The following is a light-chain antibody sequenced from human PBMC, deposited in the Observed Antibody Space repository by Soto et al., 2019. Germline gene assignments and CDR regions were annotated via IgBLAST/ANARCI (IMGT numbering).Light chain of an antibody. V-gene: IGKV3-20*01. Sequence: IVMTQAPATLSVSPVYGATLSFMAIQIVASNLGWYQQKPGQTPRPLMYGASSRATGIPDRFSGSGSGTDFTLTISRLEPEDFAVYYCQQYGTSPLWTFGQGTKVDIK. J-gene: IGKJ1*01. CDR2: GAS. CDR1: QIVASN. CDR3: QQYGTSPLWT.